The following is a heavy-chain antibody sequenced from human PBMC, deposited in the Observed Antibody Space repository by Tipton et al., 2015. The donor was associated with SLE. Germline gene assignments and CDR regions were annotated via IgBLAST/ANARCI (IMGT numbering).Heavy chain of an antibody. V-gene: IGHV3-74*01. Sequence: FLRLSCAASGFTFSYYWIHWARQAPGKGLVWVSRINGDGSDAIYASSVKGRFTISRDNAKNTLYLQMTSLRAEDTAVYYCARGGVNHGWDYWGQGTLVTVSS. CDR2: INGDGSDA. CDR1: GFTFSYYW. D-gene: IGHD1-14*01. CDR3: ARGGVNHGWDY. J-gene: IGHJ4*02.